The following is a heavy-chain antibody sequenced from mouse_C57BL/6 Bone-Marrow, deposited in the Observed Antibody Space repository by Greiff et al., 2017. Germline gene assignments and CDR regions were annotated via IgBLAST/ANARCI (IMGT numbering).Heavy chain of an antibody. J-gene: IGHJ3*01. CDR2: IYPGSGNT. D-gene: IGHD1-1*01. V-gene: IGHV1-76*01. CDR1: GYTFTDYY. CDR3: ARSSYYYGSSYVFAY. Sequence: QVQLQQSGAELVRPGASVKLSCTASGYTFTDYYINWVKQRPGQGLEWIARIYPGSGNTYYNEKFKGKATLTAEKSSSTAYMQLSSLTSEDSAVYFCARSSYYYGSSYVFAYWGQGTLVTVSA.